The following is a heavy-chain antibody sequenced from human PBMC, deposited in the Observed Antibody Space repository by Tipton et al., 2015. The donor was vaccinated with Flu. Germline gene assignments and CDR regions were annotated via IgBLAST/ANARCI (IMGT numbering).Heavy chain of an antibody. CDR2: IRYDGSNK. D-gene: IGHD2/OR15-2a*01. J-gene: IGHJ4*02. V-gene: IGHV3-30*02. CDR1: GFTFSSYG. Sequence: SLRLSCAASGFTFSSYGMHWVRQAPGKGLEWVAFIRYDGSNKYYADSVKGRFTISRDNSKNTLYLQMNSLRAEDTAVYYCAKVSDTAALGDYWGQGTLVTVSS. CDR3: AKVSDTAALGDY.